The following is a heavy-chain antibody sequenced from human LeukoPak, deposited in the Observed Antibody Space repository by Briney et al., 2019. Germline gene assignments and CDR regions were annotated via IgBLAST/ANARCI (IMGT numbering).Heavy chain of an antibody. V-gene: IGHV2-5*02. CDR1: GFSLTTTKAG. CDR2: IYWDDDK. Sequence: SGPTLVNPTQTLTLTCTFSGFSLTTTKAGVTWIRQPPGKALEWLAVIYWDDDKRYSPSLKSRLTVTKDTSKNQVVLTITNMDPVDTATYYCAHQNPDILTRYVSPEYFHHWGQGTLVTVSS. CDR3: AHQNPDILTRYVSPEYFHH. J-gene: IGHJ1*01. D-gene: IGHD3-9*01.